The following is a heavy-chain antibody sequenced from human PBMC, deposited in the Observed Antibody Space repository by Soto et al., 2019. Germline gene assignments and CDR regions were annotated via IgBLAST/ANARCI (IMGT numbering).Heavy chain of an antibody. D-gene: IGHD1-26*01. CDR2: IYYSGST. CDR1: GGSISSGGYY. J-gene: IGHJ6*02. Sequence: QVQLQESGPGLVKPSQTLSLTCTVSGGSISSGGYYWSWIRQHPGKGLEWIGYIYYSGSTYYNPPLKSRVTISVDTYKNQFSLKLSSVTAADTAVYYCARDSSGSPTWDGMGVWGQGTTVTVSS. V-gene: IGHV4-31*03. CDR3: ARDSSGSPTWDGMGV.